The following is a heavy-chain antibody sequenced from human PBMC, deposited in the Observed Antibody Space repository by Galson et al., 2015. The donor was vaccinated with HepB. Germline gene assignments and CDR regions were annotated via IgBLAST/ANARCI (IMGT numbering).Heavy chain of an antibody. CDR3: ASRRGYCSGGSCYWYGAFDI. CDR2: IWCDGSNK. Sequence: SLRLSCAASGFTFSSYGMHWVRQAPGKGLEWVAVIWCDGSNKYYADSVKGRFTISRDNSKNTLYLQMNSLSAEDTAVYYCASRRGYCSGGSCYWYGAFDIWGQGTMVTVSS. J-gene: IGHJ3*02. CDR1: GFTFSSYG. D-gene: IGHD2-15*01. V-gene: IGHV3-33*01.